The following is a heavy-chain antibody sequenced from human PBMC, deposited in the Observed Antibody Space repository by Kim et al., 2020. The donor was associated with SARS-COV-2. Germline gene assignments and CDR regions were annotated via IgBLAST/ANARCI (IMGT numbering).Heavy chain of an antibody. CDR2: INHSGST. V-gene: IGHV4-34*01. CDR3: ARGVRGEGYNSP. CDR1: GGSFNDFY. J-gene: IGHJ5*02. D-gene: IGHD1-1*01. Sequence: SETLSLTCAVYGGSFNDFYWNWIRQSPGKGLEWIGEINHSGSTNYNPSLKSRLTISVDTPRNQFSLKLRSVTAADMAVYYCARGVRGEGYNSPWGQGPLVTVSS.